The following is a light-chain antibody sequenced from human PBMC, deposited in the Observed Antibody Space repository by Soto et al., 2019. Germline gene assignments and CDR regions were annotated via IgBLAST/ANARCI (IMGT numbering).Light chain of an antibody. CDR1: HSVSAS. J-gene: IGKJ5*01. CDR3: QPRHMWPIT. Sequence: EVVMTQSPATLSVSPGERATRSGRASHSVSASLAWYQQKPGQAHRLLISGASTRAAGIPARFSGSGSGTDFTLTISSLEPEDSAVYYCQPRHMWPITFGPGTRLEIK. V-gene: IGKV3-15*01. CDR2: GAS.